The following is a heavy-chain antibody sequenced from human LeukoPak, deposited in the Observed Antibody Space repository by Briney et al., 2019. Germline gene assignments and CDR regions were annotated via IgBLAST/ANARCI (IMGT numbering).Heavy chain of an antibody. J-gene: IGHJ5*02. CDR3: ARVLDQGDSSGYYYHPGWFDP. CDR1: GYTFTSYG. D-gene: IGHD3-22*01. Sequence: ASVKVSCKASGYTFTSYGISWVRPAPGQGLDWMGWISAYIGNTNYARKLQGRVTMTTDTSTSTAYMELRSLRSDDTAVYYCARVLDQGDSSGYYYHPGWFDPWGQGTLVTVSS. CDR2: ISAYIGNT. V-gene: IGHV1-18*01.